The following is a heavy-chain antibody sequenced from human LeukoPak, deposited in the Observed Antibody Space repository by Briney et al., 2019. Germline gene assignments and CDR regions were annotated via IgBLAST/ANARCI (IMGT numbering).Heavy chain of an antibody. V-gene: IGHV1-58*01. CDR3: AADILLGGPGYWYFDL. CDR2: IVVGSGNT. CDR1: GFTFTSSA. D-gene: IGHD2-21*01. Sequence: ASVKVSCKASGFTFTSSAVQWVRQARGQRLEWIGWIVVGSGNTNYAQKFQERVTITRDMSTSTAYMELSSLRSEDTAVYYCAADILLGGPGYWYFDLWGRGTLVTVSS. J-gene: IGHJ2*01.